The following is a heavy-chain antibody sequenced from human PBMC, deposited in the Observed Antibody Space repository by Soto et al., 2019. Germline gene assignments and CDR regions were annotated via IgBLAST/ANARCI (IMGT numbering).Heavy chain of an antibody. D-gene: IGHD4-17*01. Sequence: GGSLRLSCAASGFIFSDHYMDWVRQAPGKGLEWVGRTRNKANSHTTEYAASVKGRFTISRDDSKNSLYLQMNSLKIEDTAVYYCARATTVTDYWGQGTLVTVSS. CDR1: GFIFSDHY. CDR2: TRNKANSHTT. CDR3: ARATTVTDY. J-gene: IGHJ4*02. V-gene: IGHV3-72*01.